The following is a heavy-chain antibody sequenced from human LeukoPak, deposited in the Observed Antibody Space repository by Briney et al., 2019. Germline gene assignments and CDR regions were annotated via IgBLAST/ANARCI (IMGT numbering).Heavy chain of an antibody. D-gene: IGHD4-17*01. CDR3: ARAPYGDNYYYYYMDV. CDR1: GGSISTYY. CDR2: IYYSGST. V-gene: IGHV4-59*12. J-gene: IGHJ6*03. Sequence: PSETLSLTCTVSGGSISTYYWSWIRQPPGKGLEWIGYIYYSGSTYYNPSLKSRVTISVDTSKNQFSLKLSSVTAADTAVYYCARAPYGDNYYYYYMDVWGKGTTVTVSS.